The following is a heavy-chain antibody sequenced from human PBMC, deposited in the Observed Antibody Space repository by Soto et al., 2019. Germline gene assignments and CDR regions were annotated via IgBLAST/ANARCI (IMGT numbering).Heavy chain of an antibody. CDR1: GYTFTSYG. J-gene: IGHJ6*02. Sequence: QVQLVQSGAEVKKPGASVKVSCKASGYTFTSYGISWVRQAPGQGLEWMGWISAYTGNTNYAQKLQGRVTMTTDTSTSTAYMELRSLRSDDTAVYYCAREAYYGSGSYSFYYYYGMDVWGQGTTVTVSS. D-gene: IGHD3-10*01. CDR3: AREAYYGSGSYSFYYYYGMDV. V-gene: IGHV1-18*01. CDR2: ISAYTGNT.